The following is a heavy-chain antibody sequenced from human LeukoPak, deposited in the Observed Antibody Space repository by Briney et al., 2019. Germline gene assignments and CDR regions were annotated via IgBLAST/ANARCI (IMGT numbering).Heavy chain of an antibody. V-gene: IGHV3-49*04. CDR2: IRTRPHGGTT. D-gene: IGHD1-26*01. Sequence: PGRSLRLSCIASGFTFSDFAMNWVRQAPGKGLEWLGFIRTRPHGGTTEYAASVKARFTISRDNSIAIAYLQMNSLKTGKPACDTFSRGAGTGIVCGQGTLVTVSS. CDR1: GFTFSDFA. CDR3: SRGAGTGIV. J-gene: IGHJ4*02.